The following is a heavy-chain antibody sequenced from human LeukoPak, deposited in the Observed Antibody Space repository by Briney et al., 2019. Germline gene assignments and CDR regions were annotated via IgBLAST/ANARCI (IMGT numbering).Heavy chain of an antibody. Sequence: SRTLSLTCAISGDSVSSNSAAWNWIRQSPSRGLEWLGWTYYRSKWYDDYAVSEKSRITINPDTSKNQFSLQLKSVTPEDTAVYYCARWNRYAYVAGTYYYGMDVWGQGTTVTVSS. D-gene: IGHD3-16*01. CDR3: ARWNRYAYVAGTYYYGMDV. CDR1: GDSVSSNSAA. V-gene: IGHV6-1*01. J-gene: IGHJ6*02. CDR2: TYYRSKWYD.